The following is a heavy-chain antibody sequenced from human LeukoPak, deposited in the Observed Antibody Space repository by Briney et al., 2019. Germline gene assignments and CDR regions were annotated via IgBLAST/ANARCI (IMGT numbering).Heavy chain of an antibody. CDR2: ISSSGSNK. D-gene: IGHD1-26*01. J-gene: IGHJ4*02. V-gene: IGHV3-48*03. CDR3: AREGSSYAPSGPFYFDY. CDR1: GFTFSSSD. Sequence: GGSLRLSCAASGFTFSSSDMNWVRQAPGKGLEWVSYISSSGSNKNYADSVKGRFTISRDNAKNSLYLQMNSLRAEDTAVYYCAREGSSYAPSGPFYFDYWGQGTLVTVSS.